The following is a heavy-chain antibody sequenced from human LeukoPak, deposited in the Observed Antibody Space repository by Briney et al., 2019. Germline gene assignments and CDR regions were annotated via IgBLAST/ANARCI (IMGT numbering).Heavy chain of an antibody. J-gene: IGHJ4*02. CDR2: INPHTGGT. Sequence: GASVKVSCKASGYTFTGYYMHWVRQAPGQGLEWMGWINPHTGGTNYAQKFQGRVTMTRDTSISTAYMELSRLRSDDTAVYYCARVFGSSYGDYYLEPDYWGQGTLVTVSS. V-gene: IGHV1-2*02. D-gene: IGHD4-17*01. CDR1: GYTFTGYY. CDR3: ARVFGSSYGDYYLEPDY.